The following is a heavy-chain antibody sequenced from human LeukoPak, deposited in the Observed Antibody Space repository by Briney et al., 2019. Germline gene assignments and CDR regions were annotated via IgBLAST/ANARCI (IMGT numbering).Heavy chain of an antibody. D-gene: IGHD3-10*01. CDR1: GYTFTSYY. CDR2: INPSGGST. J-gene: IGHJ6*03. Sequence: ASVKVSCKASGYTFTSYYMHWVRQAPGQGLEWMGIINPSGGSTSYAQKFQGRVTMTRDMSTSTAYMELRSLRSDDTAVYYCARDGGSGSYARYYYYYYMDVWGKGTTVTVSS. CDR3: ARDGGSGSYARYYYYYYMDV. V-gene: IGHV1-46*01.